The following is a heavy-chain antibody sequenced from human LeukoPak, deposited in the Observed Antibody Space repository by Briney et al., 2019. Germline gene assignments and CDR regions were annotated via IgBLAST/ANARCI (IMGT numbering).Heavy chain of an antibody. Sequence: PGGSLRLSCAGSGFTFSSNAMSWVRQAPGKGLEWVSSISSSSSYIYYADSVKGRFTISRDNAKNSLYLQMNSLRAEDTAVYYCARARGTYYDFWSGYYPLDYWGQGTLVTVSS. V-gene: IGHV3-21*01. CDR1: GFTFSSNA. CDR2: ISSSSSYI. CDR3: ARARGTYYDFWSGYYPLDY. D-gene: IGHD3-3*01. J-gene: IGHJ4*02.